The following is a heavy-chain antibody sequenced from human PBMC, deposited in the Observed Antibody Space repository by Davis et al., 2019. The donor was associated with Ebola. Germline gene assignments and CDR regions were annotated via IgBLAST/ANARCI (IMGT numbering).Heavy chain of an antibody. CDR1: GGSFSGYY. V-gene: IGHV4-59*10. D-gene: IGHD3-3*01. Sequence: MPGGSLRLSCAVYGGSFSGYYWSWIRQPAGKGLEWIGRIYTSGSTNYNPSLKSRVTMSVDTSKNQFSLKLSSVTAADTAVYYCARGYRRYYDQRYGMDVWGQGTTVTVSS. CDR2: IYTSGST. CDR3: ARGYRRYYDQRYGMDV. J-gene: IGHJ6*02.